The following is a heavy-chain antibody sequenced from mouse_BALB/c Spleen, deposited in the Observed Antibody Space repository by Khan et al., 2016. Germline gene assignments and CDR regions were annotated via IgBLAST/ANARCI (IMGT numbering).Heavy chain of an antibody. V-gene: IGHV3-8*02. D-gene: IGHD1-1*01. J-gene: IGHJ4*01. CDR3: TRSRYYDGVYYYAMDY. CDR2: ISYSGST. Sequence: EVQLQESGPSLVKPSQTLSLTCSVTGDSITSGYWNWLRKFPGNKLEYMGYISYSGSTYYNPSLKSRISITRDTSKNQYYLQLNSVTTEDTATYYCTRSRYYDGVYYYAMDYWGQGTSVTVSS. CDR1: GDSITSGY.